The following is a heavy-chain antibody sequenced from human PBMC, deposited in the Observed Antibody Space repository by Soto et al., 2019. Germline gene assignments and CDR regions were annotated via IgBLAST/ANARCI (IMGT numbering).Heavy chain of an antibody. CDR2: IYYSGST. CDR1: GGSISSYY. V-gene: IGHV4-59*08. Sequence: SETLSLTCTVSGGSISSYYWSWIRQPPGKGLEWIGYIYYSGSTNYNPSLKSRVTISVDTSKNQFSLKLSSVTAADTAVYYCARNTLRYYDGGLYYMDVWGKGTTVTVSS. J-gene: IGHJ6*03. CDR3: ARNTLRYYDGGLYYMDV. D-gene: IGHD3-9*01.